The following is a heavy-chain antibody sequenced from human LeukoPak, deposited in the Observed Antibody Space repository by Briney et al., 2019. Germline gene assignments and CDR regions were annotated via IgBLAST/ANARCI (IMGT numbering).Heavy chain of an antibody. V-gene: IGHV3-30*03. CDR2: ISYDGSNK. J-gene: IGHJ4*02. CDR3: ARLVCSTIPCYGKFYFDS. D-gene: IGHD2-2*01. CDR1: GFTFSSYG. Sequence: GGSLRLSCAASGFTFSSYGMHWVRQAPGKGLEWVAVISYDGSNKYYADSVKGRFTISRDNAKNSVYLQMNSLRAEDTAVYYCARLVCSTIPCYGKFYFDSWGQGTLVPVSS.